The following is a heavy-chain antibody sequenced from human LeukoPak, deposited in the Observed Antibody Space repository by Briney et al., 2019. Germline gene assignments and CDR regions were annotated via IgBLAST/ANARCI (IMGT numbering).Heavy chain of an antibody. V-gene: IGHV4-4*02. CDR2: IYHSGST. CDR3: ARGIRIAAAGINWFDP. J-gene: IGHJ5*02. CDR1: GGSISSSNW. D-gene: IGHD6-13*01. Sequence: SETLSLTCAVSGGSISSSNWWSWVRQPPGQGLEWIGEIYHSGSTNYNPSLKSRVTISVDKSKNQFSLKLSSVTAADTAVYYCARGIRIAAAGINWFDPWGQGTLVTVSS.